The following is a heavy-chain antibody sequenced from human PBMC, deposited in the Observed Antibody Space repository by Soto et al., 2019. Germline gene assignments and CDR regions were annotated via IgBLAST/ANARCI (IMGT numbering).Heavy chain of an antibody. D-gene: IGHD6-19*01. Sequence: QVQLVESGGGVVQPGRSLRLSCAASGFTFSSYGMHWVRQAPGKGLEWVAVISYDGSNKYYADSVKGRFTISRDNFKNTLYRQMNSLRAEDTAVDYCAKEKVGYSSGWYWDFDLWGRGTLVTVSS. CDR3: AKEKVGYSSGWYWDFDL. CDR1: GFTFSSYG. V-gene: IGHV3-30*18. J-gene: IGHJ2*01. CDR2: ISYDGSNK.